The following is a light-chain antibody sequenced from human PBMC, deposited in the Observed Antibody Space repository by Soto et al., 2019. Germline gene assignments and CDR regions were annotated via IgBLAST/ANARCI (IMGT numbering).Light chain of an antibody. CDR3: QQYGSSPPYT. CDR2: GSS. V-gene: IGKV3-20*01. CDR1: QTVSNNY. J-gene: IGKJ2*01. Sequence: EVVLTQSPGTLSLSPGERATLSCRASQTVSNNYLAWYQHKPGQSPKLLIFGSSDRATGIPDRFSGSGSGTDFTLTISSLEPEDFAVYYCQQYGSSPPYTFGQGTKLEIK.